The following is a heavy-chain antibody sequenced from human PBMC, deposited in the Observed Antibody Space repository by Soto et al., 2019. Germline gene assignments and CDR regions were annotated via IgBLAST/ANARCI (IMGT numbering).Heavy chain of an antibody. J-gene: IGHJ4*02. CDR3: ARDGRDIVVGGDFDY. V-gene: IGHV1-18*01. CDR1: GYTFTSYG. Sequence: GAAVKVSCKASGYTFTSYGISWVRQAPGQGLEWMGWISAYNGNTNYAQKLQGRVTMTTDTSTSTAYMELRSLRSDDTAVYYCARDGRDIVVGGDFDYWGQGTLVTVSS. CDR2: ISAYNGNT. D-gene: IGHD2-2*01.